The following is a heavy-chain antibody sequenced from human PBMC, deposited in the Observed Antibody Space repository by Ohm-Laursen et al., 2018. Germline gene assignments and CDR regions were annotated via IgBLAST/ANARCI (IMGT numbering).Heavy chain of an antibody. CDR1: GFSFSSHG. V-gene: IGHV3-30*18. J-gene: IGHJ4*02. Sequence: SLRLSCAASGFSFSSHGMHWVRQAPGKGLEWVAVISHDGSDKYYADSVKGRFTISRDNSKNTLYLQMNSLRAEDTAVYSCAKDSTSNYFDHWGQGTLVTVSS. D-gene: IGHD6-6*01. CDR3: AKDSTSNYFDH. CDR2: ISHDGSDK.